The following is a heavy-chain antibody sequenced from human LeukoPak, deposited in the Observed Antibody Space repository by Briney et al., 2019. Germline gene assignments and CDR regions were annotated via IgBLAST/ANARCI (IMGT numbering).Heavy chain of an antibody. Sequence: GLEWIGRIYTSGSTNYNPSLKSRVTMSVDTSKNQFSLKLSSVTAADTAVYYCARDRAPRDWGQGTLVTVSS. CDR3: ARDRAPRD. V-gene: IGHV4-4*07. D-gene: IGHD3-10*01. CDR2: IYTSGST. J-gene: IGHJ4*02.